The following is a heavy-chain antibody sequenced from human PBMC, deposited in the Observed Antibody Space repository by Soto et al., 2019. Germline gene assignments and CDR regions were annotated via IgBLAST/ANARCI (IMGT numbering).Heavy chain of an antibody. D-gene: IGHD3-10*01. J-gene: IGHJ5*02. CDR3: AIDLWRVKYYYGSGTSSNWFDP. CDR1: GGSISSYY. V-gene: IGHV4-59*01. Sequence: SETLSLTCTVSGGSISSYYWSWIRQPPGKGLEWIGYIYYSGSTNYNPSLKSRVTISVDTSKNQFSLNLSSVTAADTAVYYCAIDLWRVKYYYGSGTSSNWFDPWGQGNLVTVSS. CDR2: IYYSGST.